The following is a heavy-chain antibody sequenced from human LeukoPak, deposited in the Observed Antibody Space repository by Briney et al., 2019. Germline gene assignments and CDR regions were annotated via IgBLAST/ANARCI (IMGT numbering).Heavy chain of an antibody. D-gene: IGHD3-10*01. V-gene: IGHV3-23*01. CDR1: GFTFSSYG. CDR2: IIASGGST. CDR3: AKGRSSGSYYTFDY. Sequence: GGSLRLSCAASGFTFSSYGMSWVRQAPGKGLEGVSTIIASGGSTYDADSVKGRFTISRDNSRNTLYLQMNSLRAEDTAVYYCAKGRSSGSYYTFDYWGQGTLVTVSS. J-gene: IGHJ4*02.